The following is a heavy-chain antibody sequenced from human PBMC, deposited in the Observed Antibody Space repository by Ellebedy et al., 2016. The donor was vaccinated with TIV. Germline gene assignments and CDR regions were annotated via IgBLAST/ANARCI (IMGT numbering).Heavy chain of an antibody. V-gene: IGHV5-51*01. CDR3: ARVGEVAATPCSY. Sequence: GESLKISCKASGYRFTSSWIGWVRQMPGKGLEWMGIIFPGDSDTRYSPSFKGQVTISADKSLSTAYLQWSSLKASDHAMFYWARVGEVAATPCSYWGQGTLVTVSS. CDR1: GYRFTSSW. CDR2: IFPGDSDT. D-gene: IGHD2-15*01. J-gene: IGHJ4*02.